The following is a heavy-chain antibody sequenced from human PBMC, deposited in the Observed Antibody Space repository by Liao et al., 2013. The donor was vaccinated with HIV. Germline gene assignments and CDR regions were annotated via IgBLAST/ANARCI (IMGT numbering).Heavy chain of an antibody. V-gene: IGHV4-34*01. Sequence: QVRLQQWGTGLLKPTETLSLTCAVYGGSFSGYHWSWIRQSAGKGLQWIGEFSQSGGTKYNPSLKNRVTISVDTSKKQFALKVRSVTAADTAVYYCARGHVVVVIPAFDIWGQGTLVTVSA. D-gene: IGHD2-21*01. CDR2: FSQSGGT. J-gene: IGHJ3*02. CDR3: ARGHVVVVIPAFDI. CDR1: GGSFSGYH.